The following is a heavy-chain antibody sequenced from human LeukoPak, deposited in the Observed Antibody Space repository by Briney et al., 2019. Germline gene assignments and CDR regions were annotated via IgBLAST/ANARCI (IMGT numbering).Heavy chain of an antibody. D-gene: IGHD2-2*01. CDR1: GYTFTSYG. CDR2: ISAYNGNT. Sequence: ASVKVSCKASGYTFTSYGISWVRQAPGQGLEWMGWISAYNGNTNYAQKLQGRVTMTTDTSTSTAYMELSSLRSEDTAVYYCSGCSSTSCYRFDYWGQGTLVTVSS. J-gene: IGHJ4*02. V-gene: IGHV1-18*01. CDR3: SGCSSTSCYRFDY.